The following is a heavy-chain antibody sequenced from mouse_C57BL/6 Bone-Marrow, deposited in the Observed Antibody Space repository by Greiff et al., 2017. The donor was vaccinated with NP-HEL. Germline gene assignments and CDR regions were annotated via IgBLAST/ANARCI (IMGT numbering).Heavy chain of an antibody. CDR3: ARVNWDGKDAMDY. V-gene: IGHV5-16*01. Sequence: EVKLVESEGGLVQPGSSMKLSCTASGFTFSDYYMAWVRQVPEKGLEWVANINYDGSSTYYLDSLKSRFIISRDNAKNILYLQMSSLKSEDTATYYRARVNWDGKDAMDYWGQGTSVTVSS. D-gene: IGHD4-1*01. CDR1: GFTFSDYY. J-gene: IGHJ4*01. CDR2: INYDGSST.